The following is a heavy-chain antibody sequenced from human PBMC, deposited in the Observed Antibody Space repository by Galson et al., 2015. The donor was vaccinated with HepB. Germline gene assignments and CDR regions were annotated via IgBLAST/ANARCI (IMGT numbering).Heavy chain of an antibody. CDR3: AHSRGYCYSTVCSDFFDY. Sequence: PALVKPTQTLTLTCTFSGFSLNTTTVGVAWIRQPPGKALEWLALIYWNDDKRYSPSLKNRLALTKDTSQNQVVLTMNNMDPVDTATYYCAHSRGYCYSTVCSDFFDYWGQGTLVTVSS. J-gene: IGHJ4*02. CDR1: GFSLNTTTVG. CDR2: IYWNDDK. V-gene: IGHV2-5*01. D-gene: IGHD2-2*01.